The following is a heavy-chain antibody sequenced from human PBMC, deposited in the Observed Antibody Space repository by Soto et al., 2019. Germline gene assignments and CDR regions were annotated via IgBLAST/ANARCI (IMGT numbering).Heavy chain of an antibody. CDR2: VFHIGRA. CDR3: ARGTYTTGWYYFDY. D-gene: IGHD6-19*01. CDR1: GYSISSGHY. Sequence: PSETLSLTCAVSGYSISSGHYWGWIRQPPGKGPEWIGSVFHIGRAFYNPSLKSQVTTSVDTSKNQFSLNLTSATAADTAIYYCARGTYTTGWYYFDYWGQGTLVTVSS. J-gene: IGHJ4*02. V-gene: IGHV4-38-2*01.